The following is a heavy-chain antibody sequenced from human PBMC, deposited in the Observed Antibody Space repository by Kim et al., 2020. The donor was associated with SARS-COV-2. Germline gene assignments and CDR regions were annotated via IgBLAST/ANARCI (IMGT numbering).Heavy chain of an antibody. Sequence: TNYTTSIKSRVTISVDTSKNQFSRVLSSGTAAATAVYYCARDVWSGSYYYGMDVWGQGTTVTVSS. J-gene: IGHJ6*02. CDR3: ARDVWSGSYYYGMDV. CDR2: T. V-gene: IGHV4-59*01. D-gene: IGHD3-3*01.